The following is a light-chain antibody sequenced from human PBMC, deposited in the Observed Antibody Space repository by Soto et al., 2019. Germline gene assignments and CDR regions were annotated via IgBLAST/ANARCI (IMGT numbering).Light chain of an antibody. V-gene: IGKV3-20*01. CDR2: AAS. J-gene: IGKJ1*01. Sequence: VLTQSTVTLSLSPGERVTLSCRASQGFRGLLAWYQQKPGQAPRLLIYAASNRATGIPDRFSGGGSGTVFTLTISRLEPEDVAMYYCQRYDSSRALGQGTKVDIK. CDR3: QRYDSSRA. CDR1: QGFRGL.